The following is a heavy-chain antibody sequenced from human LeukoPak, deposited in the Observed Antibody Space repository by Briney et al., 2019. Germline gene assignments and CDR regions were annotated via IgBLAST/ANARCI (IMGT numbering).Heavy chain of an antibody. Sequence: GGSLRLSCAASGFTSSSYGMSWVRQAPGKGLEWVSYISSSGSTIYYADSVKGRFTISRDNAKNSLYLQMNSLRAEDTAVYYCARRADSPVGYYYMDVWGKGTTVTISS. D-gene: IGHD3-10*01. J-gene: IGHJ6*03. V-gene: IGHV3-48*04. CDR1: GFTSSSYG. CDR3: ARRADSPVGYYYMDV. CDR2: ISSSGSTI.